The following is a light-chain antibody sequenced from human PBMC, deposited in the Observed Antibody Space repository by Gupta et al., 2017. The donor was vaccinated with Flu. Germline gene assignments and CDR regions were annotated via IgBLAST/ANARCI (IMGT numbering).Light chain of an antibody. CDR2: KDS. J-gene: IGLJ1*01. CDR1: ASPKQY. V-gene: IGLV3-25*02. CDR3: QSTDSSGSYV. Sequence: SYELPQPPSVSVSPGQTARITCSGDASPKQYAYCYQQKPGQAPVLLIYKDSERPAGIPERFSGSSSGTTVTLTISEVQEEDEADYYCQSTDSSGSYVFGTGSKVTVL.